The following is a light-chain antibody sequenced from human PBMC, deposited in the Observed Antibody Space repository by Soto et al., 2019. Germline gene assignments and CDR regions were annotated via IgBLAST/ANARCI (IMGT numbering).Light chain of an antibody. CDR1: QSISTS. CDR3: QQYNSYPWT. V-gene: IGKV1-5*03. J-gene: IGKJ1*01. Sequence: DIQMTQSPSTLSASVGDRVTITCRASQSISTSLAWYQQKPGKAPKLLIYKASTLESGVPSRFSVSGSWTEFTLTITSLQPDDFATYYCQQYNSYPWTFGQGTKVEIK. CDR2: KAS.